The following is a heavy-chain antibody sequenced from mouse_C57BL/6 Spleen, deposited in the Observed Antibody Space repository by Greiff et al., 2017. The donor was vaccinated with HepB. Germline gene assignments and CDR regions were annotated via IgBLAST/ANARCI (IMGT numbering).Heavy chain of an antibody. D-gene: IGHD1-1*01. CDR1: GFSFNTYA. CDR3: VREDGSSPFGY. V-gene: IGHV10-1*01. Sequence: GGGLVQPKGSLKLSCAALGFSFNTYAMNRVRQAPGKGLEWAARIRSKSNNYATYYVDSVKDRFTISRDDTESMLYLQKNNEKTEGTDMYYCVREDGSSPFGYWGQGTTLTVSS. J-gene: IGHJ2*01. CDR2: IRSKSNNYAT.